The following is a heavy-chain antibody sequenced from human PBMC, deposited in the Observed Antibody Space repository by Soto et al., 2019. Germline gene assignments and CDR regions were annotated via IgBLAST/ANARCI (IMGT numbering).Heavy chain of an antibody. D-gene: IGHD4-17*01. CDR3: ARLIGDYEGYYYGMDV. CDR1: GYIFTNFW. J-gene: IGHJ6*02. V-gene: IGHV5-51*01. CDR2: IFPGDSDT. Sequence: GESLKISCEASGYIFTNFWVGWVRQMPGKGLEWMGVIFPGDSDTRYSPSFQGQVTISVDKSISTAYLQWRSLKASDTAMYYCARLIGDYEGYYYGMDVWGQGTTVTVSS.